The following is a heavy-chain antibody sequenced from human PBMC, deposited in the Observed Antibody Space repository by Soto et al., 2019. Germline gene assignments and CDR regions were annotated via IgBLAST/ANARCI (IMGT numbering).Heavy chain of an antibody. CDR2: MNPNSGNT. CDR1: VYTFTSYD. CDR3: ARGGYSSSWPED. J-gene: IGHJ4*02. D-gene: IGHD6-13*01. Sequence: XSVKVSCKASVYTFTSYDINWVRQATGQGLEWMGWMNPNSGNTGYAQKFQGRVTMTRNTSISTAYMELSSLRSEDTAVYYCARGGYSSSWPEDWGQGTLVTVSS. V-gene: IGHV1-8*01.